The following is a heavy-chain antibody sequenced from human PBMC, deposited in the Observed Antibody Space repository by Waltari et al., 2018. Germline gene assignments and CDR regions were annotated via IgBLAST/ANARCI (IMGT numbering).Heavy chain of an antibody. CDR1: GSTFSSFA. CDR3: AADYYFDVLIGSY. D-gene: IGHD3-9*01. V-gene: IGHV1-58*01. CDR2: IFVGSGNT. J-gene: IGHJ4*02. Sequence: QMHLVQSGPEVKKPGTSVKVSCKASGSTFSSFAVQWVRQTRGQRLEWIGWIFVGSGNTKDAPNFQERVTITRDMSTSTAYMEVSGLRSDDTAVYYCAADYYFDVLIGSYWGPGTLVTVSS.